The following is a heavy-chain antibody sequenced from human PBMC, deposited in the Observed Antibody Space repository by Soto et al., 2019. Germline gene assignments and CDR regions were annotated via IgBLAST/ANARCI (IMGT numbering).Heavy chain of an antibody. D-gene: IGHD6-19*01. Sequence: ASVKGSCKASGYTFTGYYIHWVRQAPGQGLEWMGWINPNSGGTNYAQKFQGWVTMTRDTSISTAYMELSRLRSDDTAVYYCARDSSGWTGPNYFDYWGQGTLVTVSS. J-gene: IGHJ4*02. CDR2: INPNSGGT. CDR3: ARDSSGWTGPNYFDY. V-gene: IGHV1-2*04. CDR1: GYTFTGYY.